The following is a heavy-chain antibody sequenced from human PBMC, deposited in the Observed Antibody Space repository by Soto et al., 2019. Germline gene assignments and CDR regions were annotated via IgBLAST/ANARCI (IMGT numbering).Heavy chain of an antibody. CDR1: GYTFTGYY. V-gene: IGHV1-2*02. Sequence: GASVKVSCKASGYTFTGYYMHWVRQAPGQGLEWMGWINPNSGGTNYAQKFQGRVTMTRDTSISTAYMELSRLRSDDTAAYYCARDQRGSLEWLIGYYFDYWGQGTLVTVSS. D-gene: IGHD3-3*01. J-gene: IGHJ4*02. CDR3: ARDQRGSLEWLIGYYFDY. CDR2: INPNSGGT.